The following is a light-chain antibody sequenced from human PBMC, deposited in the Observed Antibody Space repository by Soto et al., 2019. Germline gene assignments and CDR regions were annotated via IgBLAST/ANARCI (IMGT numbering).Light chain of an antibody. V-gene: IGKV3-11*01. Sequence: EIVLTQSPATLSLSPGERATHSCRASQSVSRYLAWYQQKPGQAPRLLIYDASNRATGIPARFSGSGPGTDFTLTISSLEPEDFAVYYCQHYNSSPPITFGQGTRLEIK. J-gene: IGKJ5*01. CDR2: DAS. CDR3: QHYNSSPPIT. CDR1: QSVSRY.